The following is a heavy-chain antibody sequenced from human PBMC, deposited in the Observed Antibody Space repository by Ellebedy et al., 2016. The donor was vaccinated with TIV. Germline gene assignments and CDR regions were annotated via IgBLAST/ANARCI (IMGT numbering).Heavy chain of an antibody. CDR1: GFTISSNY. Sequence: GGSLRLSCVVSGFTISSNYMSWVRQAPGKGLEWVSIIYSAGNTYYADSAKSRFTISRDTSKNTLYLQMNRLRGEDTAVYYCARVDLGLAFHYWGRGALVTVSS. J-gene: IGHJ4*02. D-gene: IGHD1-26*01. CDR3: ARVDLGLAFHY. CDR2: IYSAGNT. V-gene: IGHV3-53*01.